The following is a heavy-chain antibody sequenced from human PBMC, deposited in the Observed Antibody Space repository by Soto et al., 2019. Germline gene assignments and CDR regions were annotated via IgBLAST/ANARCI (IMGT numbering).Heavy chain of an antibody. CDR1: GFTFTSYD. V-gene: IGHV1-8*01. J-gene: IGHJ4*02. CDR3: ARVPFVNFGDSVPFDY. CDR2: VNPNSGNT. D-gene: IGHD4-17*01. Sequence: VQLLQSGAEVKKPGASVKVSCKTSGFTFTSYDINWVRQATGQGLEWMGWVNPNSGNTDYAQKFQGRVTITRNTSITTAYMELSSLRYEDTAVYYCARVPFVNFGDSVPFDYWGQGTLVTVSS.